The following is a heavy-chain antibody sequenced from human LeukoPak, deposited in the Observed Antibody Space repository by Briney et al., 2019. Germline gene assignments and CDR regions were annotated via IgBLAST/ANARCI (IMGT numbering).Heavy chain of an antibody. CDR3: ARGGYSYGSAGLFGYFDL. J-gene: IGHJ2*01. Sequence: PSETLSLTCTVSGGSISGDYWSWIRQPPGKGLELIGFFSYSGSTNYNPSLKSRVTISVDTSKNQFSLKLSSVTAADTAVYYCARGGYSYGSAGLFGYFDLWGRGTLVTVSS. V-gene: IGHV4-59*12. CDR1: GGSISGDY. D-gene: IGHD5-18*01. CDR2: FSYSGST.